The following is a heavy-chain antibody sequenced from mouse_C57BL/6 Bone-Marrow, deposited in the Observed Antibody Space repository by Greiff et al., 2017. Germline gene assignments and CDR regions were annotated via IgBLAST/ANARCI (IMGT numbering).Heavy chain of an antibody. CDR2: ISYDGSN. Sequence: EVQLVESGPGLVKPSQSLSLTCSVTGYSITSGYYWNWIRQFPGNKLEWMGYISYDGSNNYNPSLKNRIPITRDTSKNQFFLKLNSVTTEDTATYYCAREKGIMDYWGQGTSVTVSS. V-gene: IGHV3-6*01. J-gene: IGHJ4*01. CDR1: GYSITSGYY. CDR3: AREKGIMDY.